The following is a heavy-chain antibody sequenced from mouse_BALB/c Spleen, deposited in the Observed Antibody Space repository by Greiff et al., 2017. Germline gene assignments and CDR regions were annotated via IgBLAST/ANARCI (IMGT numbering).Heavy chain of an antibody. D-gene: IGHD2-1*01. V-gene: IGHV5-17*02. CDR2: ISSGSSTI. CDR3: ARRGVYGNYEWAMDY. Sequence: DVKLVESGGGLVQPGGSRKLSCAASGFTFSSFGMHWVRQAPEKGLEWVAYISSGSSTIYYADTVKGRFTISRDNPKNTLFLQMTSLRSEDTAMYYCARRGVYGNYEWAMDYWGQGTSVTVSS. J-gene: IGHJ4*01. CDR1: GFTFSSFG.